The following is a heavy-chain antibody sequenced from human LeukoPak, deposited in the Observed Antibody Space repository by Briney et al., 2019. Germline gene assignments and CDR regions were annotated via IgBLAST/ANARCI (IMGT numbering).Heavy chain of an antibody. CDR2: IWFDGSAE. Sequence: GGTLRLSCAASGFSFSSYGMHWVRQAPGKGLEWVAIIWFDGSAEYYGDSVKGRFTISRDNSKNILYLQMNSLRVEDTAVYYCARDLNREDFDYWGQGTLVALSS. V-gene: IGHV3-33*01. D-gene: IGHD1-14*01. CDR1: GFSFSSYG. CDR3: ARDLNREDFDY. J-gene: IGHJ4*02.